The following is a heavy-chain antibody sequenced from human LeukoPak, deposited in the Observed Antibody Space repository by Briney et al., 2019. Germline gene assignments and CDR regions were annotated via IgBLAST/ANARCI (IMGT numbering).Heavy chain of an antibody. J-gene: IGHJ6*03. V-gene: IGHV1-69*06. CDR3: ARGMEPYYYMDV. CDR1: GGTFSSYA. D-gene: IGHD1-26*01. CDR2: IIPIFGTA. Sequence: ASVKVSCKASGGTFSSYAISWVRQAPRQGLEWMGGIIPIFGTANYAQKFQGRVTITADKSTSTAYMELSSLRSEDTAVYYCARGMEPYYYMDVWGKGTTVTVSS.